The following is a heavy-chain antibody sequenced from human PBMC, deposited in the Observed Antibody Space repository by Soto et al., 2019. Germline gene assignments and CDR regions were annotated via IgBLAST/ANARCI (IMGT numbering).Heavy chain of an antibody. CDR1: GGTFSSYA. V-gene: IGHV1-69*13. D-gene: IGHD6-13*01. CDR2: IIPIFGTA. J-gene: IGHJ5*02. Sequence: GASVKVSCKASGGTFSSYAISWVRQAPGQGLEWMGGIIPIFGTANCAQKFQGRVTITADESTSTAYMELSSLRSEDTAVYYCARDPSSWYGWFDPWGQGTLVTVSS. CDR3: ARDPSSWYGWFDP.